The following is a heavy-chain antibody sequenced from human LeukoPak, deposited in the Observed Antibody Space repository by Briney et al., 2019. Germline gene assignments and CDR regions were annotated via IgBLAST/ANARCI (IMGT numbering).Heavy chain of an antibody. D-gene: IGHD2-2*01. V-gene: IGHV1-18*01. CDR1: GYTFTSYG. CDR2: ISAYNGYT. Sequence: GSVNVSCKASGYTFTSYGISWVRQAHGRGVEWMGWISAYNGYTNYAKKLQGRVTMTTDTSTSTAYMELRSLRSDDTAVYYCARDLGYCSSTSCYYYYYMDVWGKGTTVTVSS. J-gene: IGHJ6*03. CDR3: ARDLGYCSSTSCYYYYYMDV.